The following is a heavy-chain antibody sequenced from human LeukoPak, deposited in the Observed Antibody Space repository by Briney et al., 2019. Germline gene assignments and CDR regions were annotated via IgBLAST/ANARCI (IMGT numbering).Heavy chain of an antibody. CDR2: INTNTGNP. CDR3: SRGGEGMVAPSY. CDR1: GYTFTSYA. D-gene: IGHD1-26*01. Sequence: ASVKVSCKASGYTFTSYAMHWVRQAPGQGLEWMGWINTNTGNPTYAQGFTGRFVFSLGISVSTAYLQISSLTAEDTAVYYCSRGGEGMVAPSYWGQGTLVTVSS. J-gene: IGHJ4*02. V-gene: IGHV7-4-1*02.